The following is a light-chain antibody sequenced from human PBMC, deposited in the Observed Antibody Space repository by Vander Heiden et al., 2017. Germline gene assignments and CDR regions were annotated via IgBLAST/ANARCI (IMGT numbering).Light chain of an antibody. Sequence: EIVMTQSPATLSVPPGERATLSCRASQSVINNLAWYQHKPGQAPRLLIYAASTRATGIPARFSGSGSGTEFTLTISSLQSEDFAIYYCQQYNNWPPLTFGGGTKVEIK. CDR2: AAS. V-gene: IGKV3-15*01. CDR3: QQYNNWPPLT. CDR1: QSVINN. J-gene: IGKJ4*01.